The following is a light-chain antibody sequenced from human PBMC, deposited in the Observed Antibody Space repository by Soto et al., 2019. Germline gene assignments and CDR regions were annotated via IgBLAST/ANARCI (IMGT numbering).Light chain of an antibody. J-gene: IGKJ3*01. CDR1: QGITNY. CDR2: DAS. CDR3: QQYGNLPFT. Sequence: DIQMTQSPSTLSASVGDRVTITCQASQGITNYLNWYQQKPGKAPKLLIFDASKLETGVPSRFRGSGSGTDFTFTISSLQPEDIATYFCQQYGNLPFTFGPGTKVDIK. V-gene: IGKV1-33*01.